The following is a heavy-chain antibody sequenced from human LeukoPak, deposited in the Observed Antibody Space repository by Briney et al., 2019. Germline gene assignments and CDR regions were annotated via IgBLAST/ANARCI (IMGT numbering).Heavy chain of an antibody. D-gene: IGHD3-9*01. CDR3: ARNQAYYDILTGYYKSYYYYGMDV. J-gene: IGHJ6*02. Sequence: PSETLSLTCTVSGGSISSYYWSWIRQPPGKGLEWIGYIYYSGSTNYNPSLKSRVTISVDSSKNQFSLKLSSVTPADTAVYYCARNQAYYDILTGYYKSYYYYGMDVWGQGTAVTVSS. CDR2: IYYSGST. CDR1: GGSISSYY. V-gene: IGHV4-59*01.